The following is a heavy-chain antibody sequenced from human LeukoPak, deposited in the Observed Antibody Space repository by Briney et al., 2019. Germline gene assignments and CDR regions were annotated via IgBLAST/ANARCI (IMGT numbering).Heavy chain of an antibody. CDR2: INTNTGNP. D-gene: IGHD3-10*01. CDR3: ARPSVRDYYGSGSPWGDDY. Sequence: ASVKVSCKASGYTFTSYAMNWVRQAPGQGLEWMGWINTNTGNPTYAQGFTGRFVFSLDTSVSTAYLQISSLKAEDTAVYYCARPSVRDYYGSGSPWGDDYWGQGTLVTVSS. CDR1: GYTFTSYA. J-gene: IGHJ4*02. V-gene: IGHV7-4-1*02.